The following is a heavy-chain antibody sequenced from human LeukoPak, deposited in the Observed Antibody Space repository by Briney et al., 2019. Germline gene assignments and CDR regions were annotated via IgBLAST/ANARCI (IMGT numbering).Heavy chain of an antibody. CDR1: GFTFSSYG. J-gene: IGHJ6*03. V-gene: IGHV3-23*01. D-gene: IGHD3-3*01. Sequence: GGTLRLSCAASGFTFSSYGMSWVRQAPGKGLEWVSAISGSGGSTYYADSVKGRFTISRDNSKNTLYLQMNSLRVEDTAVYYCARGGDFWSGYSRGYYMDVWGKGTTVTVSS. CDR3: ARGGDFWSGYSRGYYMDV. CDR2: ISGSGGST.